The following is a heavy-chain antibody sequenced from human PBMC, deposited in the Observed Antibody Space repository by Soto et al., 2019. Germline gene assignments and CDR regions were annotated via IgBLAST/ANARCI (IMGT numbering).Heavy chain of an antibody. V-gene: IGHV1-46*01. CDR1: GYTFTNYY. D-gene: IGHD3-10*01. J-gene: IGHJ4*02. CDR3: ARDFSGPMDY. CDR2: IYPSGGST. Sequence: GASVKVSCKASGYTFTNYYMHWVRQAPGQGLEWMGIIYPSGGSTRNAQKFQGRVTMTRDASTSTVYMELSSLRSEDTAVYYCARDFSGPMDYWGRGTLVTVS.